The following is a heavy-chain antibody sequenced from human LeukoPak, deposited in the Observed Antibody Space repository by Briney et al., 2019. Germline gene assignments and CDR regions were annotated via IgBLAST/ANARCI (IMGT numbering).Heavy chain of an antibody. D-gene: IGHD3-22*01. CDR2: IYCSGST. CDR3: ASLGIGYYYFDF. J-gene: IGHJ4*02. CDR1: GGSISSYY. V-gene: IGHV4-59*12. Sequence: SETLSLTCTVSGGSISSYYWSWIRQPPGKGLEWIGYIYCSGSTNYNPSLKSRVTISVDTSKNQFSLKLSSVTAADTAVFYCASLGIGYYYFDFWGQGILVTVSS.